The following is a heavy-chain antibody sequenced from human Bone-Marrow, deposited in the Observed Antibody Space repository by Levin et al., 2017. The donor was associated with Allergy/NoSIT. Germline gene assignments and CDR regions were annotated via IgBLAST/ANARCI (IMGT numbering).Heavy chain of an antibody. Sequence: PGGSLRLSCSASGFTFSSYAMHWVRQAPGKGLEYVSAISSNGGSTYYADSVKGRFTISRDNSKNTLYLQMSSLRAEDTAVYYCVKEWSGGSGSRYWYFDLWGRGTLVTVSS. D-gene: IGHD3-10*01. J-gene: IGHJ2*01. CDR1: GFTFSSYA. CDR3: VKEWSGGSGSRYWYFDL. V-gene: IGHV3-64D*06. CDR2: ISSNGGST.